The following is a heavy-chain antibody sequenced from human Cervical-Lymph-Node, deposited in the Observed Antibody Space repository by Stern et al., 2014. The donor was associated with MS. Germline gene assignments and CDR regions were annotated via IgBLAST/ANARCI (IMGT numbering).Heavy chain of an antibody. CDR1: GYSFTSYP. CDR3: ARAQYCSGGRCYSDY. D-gene: IGHD2-15*01. Sequence: VHLVESGSELKKPGASVKVSCKASGYSFTSYPVNWVRQAPGQGLEWMGWINTNTENPTYAQDFTGRFVFSLDTSVSTAYLHFSSLKADDTAVYYCARAQYCSGGRCYSDYWGQGTLVTVSS. J-gene: IGHJ4*02. V-gene: IGHV7-4-1*02. CDR2: INTNTENP.